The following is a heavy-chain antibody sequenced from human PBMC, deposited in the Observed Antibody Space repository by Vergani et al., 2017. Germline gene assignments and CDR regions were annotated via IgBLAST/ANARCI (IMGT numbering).Heavy chain of an antibody. J-gene: IGHJ3*01. CDR1: GFSFSNYY. D-gene: IGHD2-8*02. CDR3: ARAAILVSGGGGTLDL. V-gene: IGHV3-11*04. CDR2: ISGSGSSI. Sequence: QVQLVESGGGLVKPGGSLRLSCAAPGFSFSNYYMTWIRQAPGKGLEWVSYISGSGSSIFSADSVKGRFTISRDNADNSLYLQMNSLRAEDTAVYYCARAAILVSGGGGTLDLWGQGTMVTLSP.